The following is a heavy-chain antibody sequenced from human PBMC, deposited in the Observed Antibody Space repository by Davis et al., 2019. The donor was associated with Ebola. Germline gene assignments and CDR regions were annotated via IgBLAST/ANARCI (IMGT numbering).Heavy chain of an antibody. CDR3: AGYCSGGSCYPDSDSYYYYGMDV. CDR1: GGSFSGYY. D-gene: IGHD2-15*01. CDR2: INHSGST. V-gene: IGHV4-34*01. Sequence: PSETLSLTCAVYGGSFSGYYWSWIRQPPGKGLEWIGEINHSGSTNYNPSLKSRVTISVDTSKNQFSLKLSSVTAADTAVYYCAGYCSGGSCYPDSDSYYYYGMDVWGKGTTVTVSS. J-gene: IGHJ6*04.